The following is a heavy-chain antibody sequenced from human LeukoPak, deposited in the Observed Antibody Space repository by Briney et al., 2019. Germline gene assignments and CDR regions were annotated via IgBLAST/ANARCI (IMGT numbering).Heavy chain of an antibody. CDR3: ARKWLRFAYYFDY. CDR1: AGSFSGYY. Sequence: PSGTLSLTCVVNAGSFSGYYWSWIRPPTGKGLEWIWELNHSGSNNYNPSLTSRVSTSVDTSKNQFSLKLSSVTAADTAVYYCARKWLRFAYYFDYWGQGTLVTVSS. V-gene: IGHV4-34*01. CDR2: LNHSGSN. J-gene: IGHJ4*02. D-gene: IGHD5-12*01.